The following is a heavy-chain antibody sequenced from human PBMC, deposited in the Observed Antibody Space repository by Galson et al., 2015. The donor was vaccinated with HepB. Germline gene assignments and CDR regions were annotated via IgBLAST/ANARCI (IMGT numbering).Heavy chain of an antibody. J-gene: IGHJ4*02. D-gene: IGHD6-13*01. CDR3: ARGGHIAAAGIPVDFDY. Sequence: SETLSLTCTVSGGSISTYYWSWIRQPPGKGLEWIANIYYTGSTNYNPSLKSRVTLSVHTSKNQFFLKLSSVTAADTAVYYCARGGHIAAAGIPVDFDYWGQGTLVTVSS. CDR2: IYYTGST. CDR1: GGSISTYY. V-gene: IGHV4-59*01.